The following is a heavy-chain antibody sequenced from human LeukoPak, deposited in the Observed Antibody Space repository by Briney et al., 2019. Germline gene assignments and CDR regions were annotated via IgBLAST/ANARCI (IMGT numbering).Heavy chain of an antibody. D-gene: IGHD3-10*01. V-gene: IGHV3-30*02. CDR1: GFTFSSYG. J-gene: IGHJ4*02. Sequence: GGSLRLSCAASGFTFSSYGMHWVRQAPGKGLEWVAFIRYDGSNKYYADSVKGRFTISRDNSKNTLYLQMNSLRAEDTAVYYCAIDTYYYGSGSFPDYWGQGTLVTVSS. CDR2: IRYDGSNK. CDR3: AIDTYYYGSGSFPDY.